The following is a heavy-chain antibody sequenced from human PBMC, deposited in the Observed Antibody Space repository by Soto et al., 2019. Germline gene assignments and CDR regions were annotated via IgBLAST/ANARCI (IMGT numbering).Heavy chain of an antibody. Sequence: LSLTCNVSGGSISNYYWNWIRQPPGKRLEWIGYISDSGSTKYNPSLMSRVTISADMSKNQVSLKVKSVAAADTAIYYCARARLVRLTTWDYFDYWGQGTLVTVSS. J-gene: IGHJ4*02. CDR1: GGSISNYY. D-gene: IGHD1-1*01. CDR2: ISDSGST. CDR3: ARARLVRLTTWDYFDY. V-gene: IGHV4-59*01.